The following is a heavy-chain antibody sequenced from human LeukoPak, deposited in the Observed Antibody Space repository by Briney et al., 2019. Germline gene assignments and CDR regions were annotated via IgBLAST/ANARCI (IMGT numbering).Heavy chain of an antibody. V-gene: IGHV4-4*07. CDR3: ARKGWYGGFDY. CDR2: IYTSGSSGST. Sequence: KTSETLSLTCTVSGGSISSYYWSWIRQPAGKGLEWIGRIYTSGSSGSTNYNPSLKSRVTMSVDTSKNQFSLRLYSVTAADTAVYYCARKGWYGGFDYWGQGTLVTVSS. CDR1: GGSISSYY. D-gene: IGHD4-23*01. J-gene: IGHJ4*02.